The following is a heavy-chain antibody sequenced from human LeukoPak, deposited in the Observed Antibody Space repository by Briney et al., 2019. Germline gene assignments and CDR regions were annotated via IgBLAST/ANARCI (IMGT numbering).Heavy chain of an antibody. V-gene: IGHV4-39*01. D-gene: IGHD6-13*01. J-gene: IGHJ5*02. CDR2: IYYSGST. CDR1: GGSISSSSDC. Sequence: SETLSLTCTVSGGSISSSSDCWGWIRQPPGKGLEWIGSIYYSGSTYNNPSLKSRVTISVDTSKNQFSLKLSSVTAADTAVYYCARHDGPRVYSEFDPWGQGTLVTVSS. CDR3: ARHDGPRVYSEFDP.